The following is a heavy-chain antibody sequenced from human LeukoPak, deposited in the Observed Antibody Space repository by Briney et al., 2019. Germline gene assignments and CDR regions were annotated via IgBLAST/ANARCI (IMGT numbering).Heavy chain of an antibody. D-gene: IGHD6-6*01. V-gene: IGHV3-23*01. J-gene: IGHJ5*02. CDR3: AKDSSSSHWFDP. Sequence: GGSLRLSCAASGFTFSSYGMSWVRQAPGKGLEWASAISGSGGSTYYADSVKGRFTISRDNSKNTLYLQMNSLRAEDTAVYYCAKDSSSSHWFDPWGQGTLVTVSS. CDR2: ISGSGGST. CDR1: GFTFSSYG.